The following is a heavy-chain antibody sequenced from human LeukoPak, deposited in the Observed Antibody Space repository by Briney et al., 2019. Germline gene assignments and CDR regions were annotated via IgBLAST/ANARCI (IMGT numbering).Heavy chain of an antibody. J-gene: IGHJ4*02. D-gene: IGHD1-26*01. Sequence: PGGSLRLSCAASGFTFSNYGMHWIRQTPGKGLEWVAIISFDGSNEHYARSVTGRFSISRDNAQNTLYLQMNSLTAEDTAVYYCARDPKQLIVGAATGGDWGQGTLVTVSS. CDR1: GFTFSNYG. CDR3: ARDPKQLIVGAATGGD. V-gene: IGHV3-30*03. CDR2: ISFDGSNE.